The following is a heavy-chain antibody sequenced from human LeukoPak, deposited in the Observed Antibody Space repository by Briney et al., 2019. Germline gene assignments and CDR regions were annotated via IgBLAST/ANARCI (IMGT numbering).Heavy chain of an antibody. CDR1: GYTFSTYY. D-gene: IGHD3-10*01. CDR3: ARANGGGLDY. V-gene: IGHV1-46*01. CDR2: IHPTDGST. Sequence: ASVKVSCKTSGYTFSTYYMHWVRQAPGQGLEWLGIIHPTDGSTSYTQKIQGRVTMSRDTATGTVYLELSSLRSEDTAVYWCARANGGGLDYWGQGTLITVSS. J-gene: IGHJ4*02.